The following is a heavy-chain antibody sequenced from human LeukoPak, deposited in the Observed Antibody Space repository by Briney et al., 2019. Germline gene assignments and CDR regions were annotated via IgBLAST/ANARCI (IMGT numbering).Heavy chain of an antibody. V-gene: IGHV3-33*01. CDR3: ARSSVGLDY. Sequence: QPGRSLRLSCAASGFTFSNYGMHWVRQAPGKGLEWVAVMWYDESKEYSGDSVKGRFTISRDNAKNTLYLQMNSLRAEDTAIYYCARSSVGLDYWGQGTLVTVSS. D-gene: IGHD3-22*01. CDR2: MWYDESKE. CDR1: GFTFSNYG. J-gene: IGHJ4*02.